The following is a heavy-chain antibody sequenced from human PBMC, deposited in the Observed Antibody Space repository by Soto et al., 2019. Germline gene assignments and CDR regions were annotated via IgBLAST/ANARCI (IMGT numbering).Heavy chain of an antibody. J-gene: IGHJ4*02. Sequence: ASVKVSCKASGFTLTSYRISWVRQAPGQGLKWVRILNPKGGSTNYAQKFQGRVIMTRDTSTDTVYMQLSSLRSEDTAVYYCASSTYYFDSSGSYWGQGTLVTVSS. CDR2: LNPKGGST. CDR3: ASSTYYFDSSGSY. CDR1: GFTLTSYR. V-gene: IGHV1-46*03. D-gene: IGHD3-22*01.